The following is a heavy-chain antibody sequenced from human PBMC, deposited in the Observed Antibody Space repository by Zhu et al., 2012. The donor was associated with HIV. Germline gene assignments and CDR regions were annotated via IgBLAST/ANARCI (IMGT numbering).Heavy chain of an antibody. J-gene: IGHJ4*02. Sequence: QVQLQESGPGLVKPSETLSLTCTVSGGSISSSSYYWGWIRQPPGKGLEWIGSIYYSGSTYYNPSLKSRVTISVDTSKNQFSLKLSSVTAADTAVYYCARIIAGSWYSDWGDYWGQGTLVTVSS. CDR3: ARIIAGSWYSDWGDY. CDR2: IYYSGST. D-gene: IGHD6-13*01. CDR1: GGSISSSSYY. V-gene: IGHV4-39*07.